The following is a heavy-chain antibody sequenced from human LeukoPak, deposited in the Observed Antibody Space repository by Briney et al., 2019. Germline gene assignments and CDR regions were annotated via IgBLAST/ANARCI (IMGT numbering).Heavy chain of an antibody. CDR3: ARDNYDSSGYYPGGDY. CDR2: INPNSGGT. J-gene: IGHJ4*02. D-gene: IGHD3-22*01. V-gene: IGHV1-2*06. Sequence: ASVKVSCKASGYTFTGYYMHWVRQAPGQGLEWMGRINPNSGGTNYAQKFQGRVTMTRDTSISTAYMELSRLRSDDTAVYYCARDNYDSSGYYPGGDYWGQGTLVTVSS. CDR1: GYTFTGYY.